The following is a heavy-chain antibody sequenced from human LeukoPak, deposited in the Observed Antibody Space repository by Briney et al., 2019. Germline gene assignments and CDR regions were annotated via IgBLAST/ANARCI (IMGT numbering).Heavy chain of an antibody. D-gene: IGHD3-10*01. CDR2: INHSGST. CDR1: GGFFSGYY. Sequence: SETLSLTCAVYGGFFSGYYWSWIRQPPGKGLEWIGEINHSGSTNYNPSLKSRVTISVDTSKNQFSLKLSSVTAADTAVYYCARDRSMVRGRPRPVYMDVWGKGTTVTVSS. V-gene: IGHV4-34*01. CDR3: ARDRSMVRGRPRPVYMDV. J-gene: IGHJ6*03.